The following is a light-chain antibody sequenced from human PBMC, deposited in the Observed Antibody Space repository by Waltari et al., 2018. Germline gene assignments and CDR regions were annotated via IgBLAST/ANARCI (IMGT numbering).Light chain of an antibody. V-gene: IGKV4-1*01. Sequence: DIVMTQSPDSLAVSLGERATIICKSSQSVLDTSKNRNYLAWFQQKPGQPPQLLIYWASARDSGVPDRFSGSGSGTDFTLTISSLQAEDVAFYYCQQYYTPPWTFGQGTKVEI. J-gene: IGKJ1*01. CDR3: QQYYTPPWT. CDR1: QSVLDTSKNRNY. CDR2: WAS.